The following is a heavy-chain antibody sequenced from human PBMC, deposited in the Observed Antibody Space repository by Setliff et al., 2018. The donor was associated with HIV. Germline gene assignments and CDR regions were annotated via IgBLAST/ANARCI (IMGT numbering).Heavy chain of an antibody. V-gene: IGHV3-15*01. CDR2: IKSKSDDGTT. CDR3: TTDGVAATPDGMDV. J-gene: IGHJ6*02. Sequence: LRLSCAASGFTFSNAWMSWVRQAPGKGLEWVGRIKSKSDDGTTDYAAPVKGRFTISRDDSKNTLYLQMNSLKTEDTAVYYCTTDGVAATPDGMDVWGQGTTVTVSS. D-gene: IGHD2-15*01. CDR1: GFTFSNAW.